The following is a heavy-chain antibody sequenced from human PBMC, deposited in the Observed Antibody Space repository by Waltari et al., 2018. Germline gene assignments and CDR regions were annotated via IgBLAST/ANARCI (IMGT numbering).Heavy chain of an antibody. J-gene: IGHJ3*02. CDR3: ARADYCGGDCYNDAFDI. CDR2: IYTSGNT. V-gene: IGHV4-61*09. CDR1: GASISSGYYY. D-gene: IGHD2-21*01. Sequence: QVQLQESGPGLVKPSQTLSLTCTVSGASISSGYYYWTWIRQPAGKGLEWIAYIYTSGNTDYNPSLKSRVTISLDTSKNQFSLERSSVTAADTAVYYCARADYCGGDCYNDAFDIWGQGTMVTVSS.